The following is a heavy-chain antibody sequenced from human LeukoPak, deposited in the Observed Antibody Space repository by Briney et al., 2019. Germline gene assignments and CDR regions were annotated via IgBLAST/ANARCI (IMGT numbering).Heavy chain of an antibody. Sequence: GGSLRLSCAASGFTFSDYWMTWVRQAPGKGLEYVVNIKEDGSEKYYVDSVKGRFTISRDNAKNSLYLQMSSLRGDDTAVYYCVRDCGFHTFDFWGQGTLVTVSS. CDR1: GFTFSDYW. D-gene: IGHD2-21*01. CDR2: IKEDGSEK. CDR3: VRDCGFHTFDF. V-gene: IGHV3-7*05. J-gene: IGHJ4*02.